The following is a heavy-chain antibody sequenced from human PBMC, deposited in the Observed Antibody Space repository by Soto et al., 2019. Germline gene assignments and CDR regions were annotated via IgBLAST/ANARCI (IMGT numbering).Heavy chain of an antibody. V-gene: IGHV3-23*01. CDR2: ISGSGGST. Sequence: WGSLRLSCAASGFTFSSYAMSWVRQAPGKGLEWVSAISGSGGSTYYADSVKGRFTISRDNSKNTLYLQMNSLRAEDTAVYYCAKVGGYYYYYGMDVWGQGTTVTVSS. J-gene: IGHJ6*02. D-gene: IGHD3-16*01. CDR1: GFTFSSYA. CDR3: AKVGGYYYYYGMDV.